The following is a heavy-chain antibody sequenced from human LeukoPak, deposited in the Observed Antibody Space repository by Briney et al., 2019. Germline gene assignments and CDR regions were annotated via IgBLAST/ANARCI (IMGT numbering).Heavy chain of an antibody. CDR1: GFTFSSYG. D-gene: IGHD2-2*02. CDR3: AKDHPPYQLLYRELDY. Sequence: GGSLRLSCAASGFTFSSYGMHWVRQAPGKGLEWVAFIRYDGSNKYYADSVKGRFTISRDNSKNTLYLQMNSPRAEDTAVYYCAKDHPPYQLLYRELDYWGQGTLVIVSS. J-gene: IGHJ4*02. V-gene: IGHV3-30*02. CDR2: IRYDGSNK.